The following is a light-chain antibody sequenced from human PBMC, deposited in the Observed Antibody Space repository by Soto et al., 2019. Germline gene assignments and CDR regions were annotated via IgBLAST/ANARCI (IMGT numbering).Light chain of an antibody. V-gene: IGLV2-8*01. CDR2: EVI. CDR3: SSYAVSPVV. Sequence: QSALTQPPSASGSHGQSVTISCTGTSSDVGGYNYVSWYQQHPGKAPKLMIYEVIKRPSGVPDRFSGSKSGHTASLTVSGLQAEDEADYYCSSYAVSPVVFGGGTKLTFL. J-gene: IGLJ2*01. CDR1: SSDVGGYNY.